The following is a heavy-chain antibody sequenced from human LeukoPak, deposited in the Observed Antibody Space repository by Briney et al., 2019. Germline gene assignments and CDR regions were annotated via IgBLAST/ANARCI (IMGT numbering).Heavy chain of an antibody. CDR2: IYSGRST. V-gene: IGHV3-53*01. CDR1: GFTVSSNY. J-gene: IGHJ3*02. Sequence: GGSLRLSCAASGFTVSSNYMSWVRQTPGKGLEWVSVIYSGRSTYYAESVKGRFTISRDNSKNTLYLQMNSLRAEDTALYYCARAVDYDSTGYAFDIWGQGTMVTVSS. D-gene: IGHD3-22*01. CDR3: ARAVDYDSTGYAFDI.